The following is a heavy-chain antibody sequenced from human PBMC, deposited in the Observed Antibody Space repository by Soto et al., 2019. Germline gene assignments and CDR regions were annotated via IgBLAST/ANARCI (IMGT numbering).Heavy chain of an antibody. Sequence: GGSLRLSCTTSGFTLSSSAMSWARQAPGRGLEWVSVIGGTDGTSYYADSVRGRFTISRDNSQNTLYLQMNSLRAEDTAVYYCAKYKPASDWFDPWGQGTLVTV. CDR1: GFTLSSSA. CDR3: AKYKPASDWFDP. CDR2: IGGTDGTS. D-gene: IGHD1-20*01. V-gene: IGHV3-23*01. J-gene: IGHJ5*02.